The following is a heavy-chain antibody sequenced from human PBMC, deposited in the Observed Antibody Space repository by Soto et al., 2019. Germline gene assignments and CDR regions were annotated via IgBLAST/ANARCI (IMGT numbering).Heavy chain of an antibody. D-gene: IGHD3-22*01. CDR2: VSSEGGTQ. CDR3: ARENYYGGHVIGSLDL. Sequence: QVQLVESGGGVVQPGKSLRLSCTASGFTFSSYAMQWVRQAPGKGLEWVAVVSSEGGTQFYADSVKGRFTISRDNSKSSLYLQISSLTTADAAIYYCARENYYGGHVIGSLDLWGRGTLVSVSS. CDR1: GFTFSSYA. V-gene: IGHV3-30-3*01. J-gene: IGHJ2*01.